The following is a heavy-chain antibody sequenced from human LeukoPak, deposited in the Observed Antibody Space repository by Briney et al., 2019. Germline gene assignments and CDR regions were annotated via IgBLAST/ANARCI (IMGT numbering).Heavy chain of an antibody. CDR1: GYIFTNYW. V-gene: IGHV5-51*01. J-gene: IGHJ4*02. CDR2: IYPADSDT. CDR3: ARQSRDGSKTRGYYFDS. D-gene: IGHD3-10*01. Sequence: GESLKISCQVSGYIFTNYWIGWMRQMPGKGLESMGIIYPADSDTTYNPSFEGQVTISADKSIDTVYLQWSSLKASDTATYYCARQSRDGSKTRGYYFDSWGQGTVVTVSS.